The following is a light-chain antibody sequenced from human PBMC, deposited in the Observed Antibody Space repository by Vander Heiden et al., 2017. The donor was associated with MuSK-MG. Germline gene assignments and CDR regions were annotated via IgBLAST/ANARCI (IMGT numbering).Light chain of an antibody. CDR3: HHYGSSPQA. V-gene: IGKV3-20*01. CDR2: CAS. CDR1: QSGGSY. J-gene: IGKJ1*01. Sequence: EIVLTQSPGTLSLSPGDRATLSCRASQSGGSYLAWYQQKPGQAPRLLIYCASSRATGIPDRFSGSGSGTDFTLTISRLEPEDFAVYYCHHYGSSPQAFGQGTKVEIK.